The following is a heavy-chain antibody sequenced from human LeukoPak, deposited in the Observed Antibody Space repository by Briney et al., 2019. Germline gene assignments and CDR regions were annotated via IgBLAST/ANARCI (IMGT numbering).Heavy chain of an antibody. Sequence: VASVKVSCKASGYTFTGYYMHWVRQATGQGLEWMGWMNPNSGNTGYAQKFQGRVTITRNTSISTAYMELSSLRSEDTAVYYCARTLVRYLDRHYYMDVWGKGTTVTVSS. J-gene: IGHJ6*03. D-gene: IGHD3-3*01. CDR2: MNPNSGNT. V-gene: IGHV1-8*03. CDR1: GYTFTGYY. CDR3: ARTLVRYLDRHYYMDV.